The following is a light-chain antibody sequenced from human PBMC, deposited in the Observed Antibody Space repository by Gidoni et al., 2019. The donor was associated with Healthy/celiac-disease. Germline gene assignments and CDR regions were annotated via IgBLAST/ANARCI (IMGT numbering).Light chain of an antibody. V-gene: IGKV1-39*01. CDR3: QQSYSTPVT. CDR2: AAS. J-gene: IGKJ2*01. Sequence: DIPRPQSPSYLSASVGDRVTITCRASQSISSYLNWYQQKPGKAPKLLIYAASSLQSGVPSRFSGSGSGTDFTLTISSLQSEDFATYYCQQSYSTPVTFGQGTKLEIK. CDR1: QSISSY.